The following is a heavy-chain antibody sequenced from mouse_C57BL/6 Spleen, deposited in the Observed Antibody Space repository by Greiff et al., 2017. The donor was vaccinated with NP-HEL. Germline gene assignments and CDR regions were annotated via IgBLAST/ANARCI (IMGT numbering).Heavy chain of an antibody. J-gene: IGHJ4*01. CDR3: AREGDWDVYYAMDY. Sequence: QVQLQQPGAELVKPGASVKMSCKASGYTFTSYWITWVKQRPGQGLEWIGDIYPGSGSTNYNEKFKSKATLTVDTSSSTAYMQLSSLTSEDSAVYYCAREGDWDVYYAMDYWGQGTSVTVSS. CDR1: GYTFTSYW. D-gene: IGHD4-1*01. CDR2: IYPGSGST. V-gene: IGHV1-55*01.